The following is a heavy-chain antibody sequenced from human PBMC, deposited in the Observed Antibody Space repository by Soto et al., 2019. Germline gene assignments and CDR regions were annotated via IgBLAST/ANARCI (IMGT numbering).Heavy chain of an antibody. CDR1: GGTFSSYA. D-gene: IGHD3-16*01. CDR3: ASSRLGGTGYYYGMDV. V-gene: IGHV1-69*12. CDR2: IIPIFGTA. Sequence: QVQLVQSGAEVKKPGSSVKVSCKASGGTFSSYAISWVRQAPGQGLEWMGGIIPIFGTADYAQKFQGRVTITADESRSTAYIELRSLRSEDTAVYYCASSRLGGTGYYYGMDVWGQGTTLTVSS. J-gene: IGHJ6*02.